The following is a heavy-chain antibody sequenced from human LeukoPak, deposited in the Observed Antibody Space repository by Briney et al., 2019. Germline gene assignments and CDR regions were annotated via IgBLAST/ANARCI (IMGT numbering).Heavy chain of an antibody. CDR3: AKDVSFAAQASITGTMAFDY. CDR2: ISGSGGST. V-gene: IGHV3-23*01. D-gene: IGHD1-20*01. J-gene: IGHJ4*02. CDR1: GFTFSSYA. Sequence: GGSLRLSCAASGFTFSSYAMSWVRQAPGKGLEWVSAISGSGGSTYYADSVKGRFTISRGNSKNTLYLQMNSLRAEDTAVYYCAKDVSFAAQASITGTMAFDYWGQGTLVTVSS.